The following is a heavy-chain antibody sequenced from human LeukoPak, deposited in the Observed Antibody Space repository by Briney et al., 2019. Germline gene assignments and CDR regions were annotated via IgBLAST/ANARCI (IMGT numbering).Heavy chain of an antibody. CDR1: GYTFTGYY. Sequence: ASVKVSCKASGYTFTGYYMHWVRQAPGQGLEWMGWINPNSGGTNYAQKFQGRVTMTRDTSISTAYMELSRLRSDDTAVHYCATQPYYYDSSGYADYWGQGTLVTVSS. D-gene: IGHD3-22*01. V-gene: IGHV1-2*02. CDR3: ATQPYYYDSSGYADY. J-gene: IGHJ4*02. CDR2: INPNSGGT.